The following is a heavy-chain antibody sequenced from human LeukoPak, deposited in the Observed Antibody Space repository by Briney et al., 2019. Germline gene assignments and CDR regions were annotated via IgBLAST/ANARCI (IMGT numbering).Heavy chain of an antibody. CDR3: ARAALSYVYYYGMDV. CDR2: ISSSSSTI. J-gene: IGHJ6*02. Sequence: TGGSLRLSCAASGFTFSGYSMNWVRQAPGEGLEWVSYISSSSSTIYYADSVKGRFTISRDNAKNSLYLQMNSARDEDTAVYYFARAALSYVYYYGMDVWGQGTTVTVSS. D-gene: IGHD1-26*01. V-gene: IGHV3-48*02. CDR1: GFTFSGYS.